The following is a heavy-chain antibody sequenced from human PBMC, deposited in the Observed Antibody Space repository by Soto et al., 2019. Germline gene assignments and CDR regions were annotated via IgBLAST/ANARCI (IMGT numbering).Heavy chain of an antibody. CDR3: ARHLVGYGDYLVGMDV. D-gene: IGHD4-17*01. CDR1: GYSFTSYW. J-gene: IGHJ6*02. V-gene: IGHV5-10-1*01. CDR2: IDPSDSYT. Sequence: VESLKISCKGSGYSFTSYWISCFLQMPVKVLEWMGRIDPSDSYTNYSPSFQGHVTISADKSISTAYLQWSSLKASDTAMYYCARHLVGYGDYLVGMDVWGQGTTVTVSS.